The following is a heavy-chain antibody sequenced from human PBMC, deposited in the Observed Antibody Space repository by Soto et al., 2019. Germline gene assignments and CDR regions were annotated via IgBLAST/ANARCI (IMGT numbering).Heavy chain of an antibody. CDR2: ISGSGSTI. Sequence: GGSLRLSCEATGFTFSSHEMNWIRQTPGKRLEWIAKISGSGSTINYADSVKGRFTISRDNVQRTLHLQMDSLSFDDTGVYYSARCGVYWGRGTLVTVSS. J-gene: IGHJ1*01. CDR1: GFTFSSHE. D-gene: IGHD2-8*01. CDR3: ARCGVY. V-gene: IGHV3-48*03.